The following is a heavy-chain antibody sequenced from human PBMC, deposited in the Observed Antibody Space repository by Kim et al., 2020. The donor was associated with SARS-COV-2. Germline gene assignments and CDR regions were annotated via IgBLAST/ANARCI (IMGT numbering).Heavy chain of an antibody. CDR3: ARTGGYSSSYYYYYGMDV. D-gene: IGHD6-13*01. Sequence: SVKVSCKASGGTFSSYAISWVRQAPGQGLEWMGGIIPIFSTANYAQKFQGRVTITADESTSTAYMELSSLRSEDTAVYYCARTGGYSSSYYYYYGMDVWGQGTTVTVSS. V-gene: IGHV1-69*13. J-gene: IGHJ6*02. CDR1: GGTFSSYA. CDR2: IIPIFSTA.